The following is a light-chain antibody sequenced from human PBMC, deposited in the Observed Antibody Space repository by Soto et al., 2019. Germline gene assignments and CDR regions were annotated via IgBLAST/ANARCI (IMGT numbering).Light chain of an antibody. V-gene: IGLV2-14*03. CDR2: DVS. CDR1: SNYVGAYNY. CDR3: TSYTSSRTYV. J-gene: IGLJ1*01. Sequence: QSVLTQPASVSGPPGQSITVPCTGTSNYVGAYNYVSWYQQHPGTAPKLMIYDVSNRPSGVSNRFSGSKSGNTASLTISGLQAEDEADYYCTSYTSSRTYVFGTGTKVTVL.